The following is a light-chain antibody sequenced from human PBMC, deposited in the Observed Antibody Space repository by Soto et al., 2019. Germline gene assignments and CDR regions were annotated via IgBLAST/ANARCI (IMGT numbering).Light chain of an antibody. Sequence: EIVMTQSPATLSVSPGGRATLSCRASQSISDTLAWYQQKPGQAPRLLIHGASTRAPGFPARFSGSGSGTDFTLTISSLQSEDFAVYYCQQFHYWWTFGQGTKVDIK. CDR3: QQFHYWWT. CDR1: QSISDT. J-gene: IGKJ1*01. CDR2: GAS. V-gene: IGKV3-15*01.